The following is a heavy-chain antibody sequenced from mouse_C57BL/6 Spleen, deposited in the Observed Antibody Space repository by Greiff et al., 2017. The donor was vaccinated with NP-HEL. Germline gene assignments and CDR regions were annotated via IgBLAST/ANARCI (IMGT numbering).Heavy chain of an antibody. D-gene: IGHD2-2*01. J-gene: IGHJ1*03. V-gene: IGHV1-69*01. Sequence: QVQLQQSGAELVMPGASVKLSCKASGYTFTSYWMHWVKQRPGQGLEWIGEIDPSDSYTNYNQKFKGKSTLTVDKSSSTAYMQLSSLTSEDSAVYYCARSRGYYWYFDVWGTGTTVTVSS. CDR1: GYTFTSYW. CDR3: ARSRGYYWYFDV. CDR2: IDPSDSYT.